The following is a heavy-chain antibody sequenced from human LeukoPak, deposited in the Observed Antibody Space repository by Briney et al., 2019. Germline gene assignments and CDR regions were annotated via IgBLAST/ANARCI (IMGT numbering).Heavy chain of an antibody. J-gene: IGHJ4*02. CDR3: ATEGYTSGWYRY. V-gene: IGHV1-69*13. Sequence: SVKVSCKASGGAFSSFAINWVRQTPGQGLEWMGGIIPVFVTPSYAQKFQGRVTITADESTSTAYMELSSLRFEDTAVYYCATEGYTSGWYRYWGQGTLVTVSS. CDR1: GGAFSSFA. CDR2: IIPVFVTP. D-gene: IGHD6-19*01.